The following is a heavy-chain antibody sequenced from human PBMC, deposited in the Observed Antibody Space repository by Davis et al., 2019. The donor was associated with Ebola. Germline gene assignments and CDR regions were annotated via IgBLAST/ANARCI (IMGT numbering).Heavy chain of an antibody. Sequence: GESLKISCGASGLTLNNYAVHWVRQAPGKGLEWVTVISYDGSKSYYLDSVKGRFFVSRDNSKNTLFLQMSGLKAEDTAVYYCARGGYYGLGNSYNAAPFYYWGQGTLVTVSS. D-gene: IGHD3-10*01. V-gene: IGHV3-30-3*01. CDR2: ISYDGSKS. CDR3: ARGGYYGLGNSYNAAPFYY. CDR1: GLTLNNYA. J-gene: IGHJ4*02.